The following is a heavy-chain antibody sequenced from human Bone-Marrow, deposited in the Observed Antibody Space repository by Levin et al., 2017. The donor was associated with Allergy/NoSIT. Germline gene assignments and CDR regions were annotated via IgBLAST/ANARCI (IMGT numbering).Heavy chain of an antibody. J-gene: IGHJ5*02. D-gene: IGHD3-3*01. Sequence: AGGSLRLSCAASGFTFSDYYMSWIRQAPGKGLEWVSYISSSGSTIYYADSVKGRFTISRDNAKNSLYLQMNSLRAEDTAVYYCASVVSPGWRFLEWPAWGQGTLVTVSS. CDR1: GFTFSDYY. CDR3: ASVVSPGWRFLEWPA. V-gene: IGHV3-11*01. CDR2: ISSSGSTI.